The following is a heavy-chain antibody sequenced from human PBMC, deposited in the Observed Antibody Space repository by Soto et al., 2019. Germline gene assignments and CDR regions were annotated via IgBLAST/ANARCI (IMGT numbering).Heavy chain of an antibody. V-gene: IGHV1-69*13. Sequence: GASVKVSCKASGGTFSSYAISWVRQAPGQGLEWMGGIIPIFGTANYAQKFQGRVTITADESTSTAYMELSSLRSEDTAVYYCARGRCTSCYTSTGYYYGMDVWGQGTTVTVSS. CDR2: IIPIFGTA. CDR1: GGTFSSYA. CDR3: ARGRCTSCYTSTGYYYGMDV. J-gene: IGHJ6*02. D-gene: IGHD2-2*02.